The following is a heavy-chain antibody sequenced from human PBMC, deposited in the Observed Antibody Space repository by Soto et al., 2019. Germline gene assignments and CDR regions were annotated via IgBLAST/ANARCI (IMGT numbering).Heavy chain of an antibody. Sequence: PSETLSLTCAVSGGSISSGGYSCSWIRQPPGKGLEWVGYIYHSGSTYYNPSLKSRVTISVDTSKNQFSLKLSSVTAADTAVYYCATSNWFDPWGQGTLVTVS. CDR2: IYHSGST. CDR1: GGSISSGGYS. CDR3: ATSNWFDP. J-gene: IGHJ5*02. V-gene: IGHV4-30-2*03.